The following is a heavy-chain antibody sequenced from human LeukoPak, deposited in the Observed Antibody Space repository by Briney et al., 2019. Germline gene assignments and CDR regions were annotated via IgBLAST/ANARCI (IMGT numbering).Heavy chain of an antibody. Sequence: SQTLSLTCTVSGGSISSGSYYWSWIRQPAGKGLEWIGRIYTSGSTNYNPSLKSRVTISVDTSKNQFSLKLSSVTAADTAVYYCASRRFAGWLQLRVDYWGQGTLVTVSS. CDR3: ASRRFAGWLQLRVDY. CDR1: GGSISSGSYY. CDR2: IYTSGST. D-gene: IGHD5-24*01. V-gene: IGHV4-61*02. J-gene: IGHJ4*02.